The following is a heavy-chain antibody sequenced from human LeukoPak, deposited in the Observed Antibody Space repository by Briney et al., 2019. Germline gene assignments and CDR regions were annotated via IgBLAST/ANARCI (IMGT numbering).Heavy chain of an antibody. CDR2: IRYDGSNK. J-gene: IGHJ6*03. CDR1: GFTFSNFG. V-gene: IGHV3-30*02. Sequence: GGSLRLSCAASGFTFSNFGMHWVRQAPGKGLEWAAFIRYDGSNKYYGDSVKGRFTISRDNSKNTLYLQMNSLRAEDTAVCYCAKGGDTIFGVDYYYMDVWGKGTTVTVSS. D-gene: IGHD3-3*01. CDR3: AKGGDTIFGVDYYYMDV.